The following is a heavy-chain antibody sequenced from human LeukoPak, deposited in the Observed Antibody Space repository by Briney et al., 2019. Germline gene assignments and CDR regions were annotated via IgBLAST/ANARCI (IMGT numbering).Heavy chain of an antibody. J-gene: IGHJ4*02. Sequence: ASVKVSCKASGYTFTSYAMNWVRQAPGQGLEWMGWINTNTGNPTYAQGFTGRFVFSLDTSVSTAYLQISSLKAEDTAVYYCARSHSDWYVNTAGHWGQGTLVTVSS. D-gene: IGHD6-19*01. CDR3: ARSHSDWYVNTAGH. V-gene: IGHV7-4-1*02. CDR1: GYTFTSYA. CDR2: INTNTGNP.